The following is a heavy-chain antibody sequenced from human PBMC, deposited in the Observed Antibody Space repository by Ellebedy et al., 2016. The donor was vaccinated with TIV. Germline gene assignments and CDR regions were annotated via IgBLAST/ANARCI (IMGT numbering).Heavy chain of an antibody. J-gene: IGHJ4*02. Sequence: SETLSLTCTVSGASISSYYWSWIRQPPGKRLEWIGYVSSSGTTNYNPSLKSRLTISEDTSKNQFSLKLSSVTAADTAVYYCAGRTRNTLLGPVDYWGQGILVTVSS. V-gene: IGHV4-59*01. CDR3: AGRTRNTLLGPVDY. CDR1: GASISSYY. CDR2: VSSSGTT. D-gene: IGHD3-16*01.